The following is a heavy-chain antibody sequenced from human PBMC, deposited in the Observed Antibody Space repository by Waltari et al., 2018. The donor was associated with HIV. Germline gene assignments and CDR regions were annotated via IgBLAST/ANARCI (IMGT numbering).Heavy chain of an antibody. V-gene: IGHV3-7*01. CDR2: MDLHGSQK. CDR1: GFPCSSSW. D-gene: IGHD3-3*01. Sequence: EVQLEESGGKLDLVQPGGCLRLSCDASGFPCSSSWLGGLRQAPGKGLEWVANMDLHGSQKYYVDSAKGRFTISRDNAKSSLYLQMNSLRADDTAIYYCATFWNGYFDHWGQGTLVTVSS. CDR3: ATFWNGYFDH. J-gene: IGHJ4*02.